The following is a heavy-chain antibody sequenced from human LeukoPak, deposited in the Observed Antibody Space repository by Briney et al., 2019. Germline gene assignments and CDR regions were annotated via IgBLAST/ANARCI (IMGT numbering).Heavy chain of an antibody. J-gene: IGHJ4*02. V-gene: IGHV3-53*01. CDR1: GCTVSSYY. D-gene: IGHD5-18*01. Sequence: GGSLRLSCAASGCTVSSYYMSWVRQAPGKGLEWVSVIYSGGSTYYADSVKGRFTISRDNSKNTLYLQMNSLRAEDTAVYYCARSPPDTAMVSPSLLFDYWGQGTLVTVSS. CDR3: ARSPPDTAMVSPSLLFDY. CDR2: IYSGGST.